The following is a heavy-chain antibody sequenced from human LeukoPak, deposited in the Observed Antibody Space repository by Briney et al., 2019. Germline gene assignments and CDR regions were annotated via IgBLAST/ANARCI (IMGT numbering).Heavy chain of an antibody. V-gene: IGHV3-7*01. CDR3: ARSMVTIPIPGGY. J-gene: IGHJ4*02. D-gene: IGHD5-24*01. CDR1: GFTFSGAW. Sequence: QSGGSLRLSCTASGFTFSGAWMTWVRQAPGKGLEWVANIREDGTEKNYVDSVKGRFTISRDNAKNTLYLQMNSLRAEDTAVYYCARSMVTIPIPGGYWGQGTLVTVSS. CDR2: IREDGTEK.